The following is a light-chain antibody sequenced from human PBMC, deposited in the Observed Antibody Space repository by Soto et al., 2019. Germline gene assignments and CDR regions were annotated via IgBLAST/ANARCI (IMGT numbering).Light chain of an antibody. CDR2: DVS. CDR1: QSISGC. J-gene: IGKJ4*01. Sequence: DIQMTQSPSTLSASVGDRVTITCQASQSISGCLAWYQQKPGKAPKFLIYDVSTLESGVPSRFSGSGSGTEFTLMITGLQPDDFATYYCQQYDHYPLTFGGGTKVDI. V-gene: IGKV1-5*01. CDR3: QQYDHYPLT.